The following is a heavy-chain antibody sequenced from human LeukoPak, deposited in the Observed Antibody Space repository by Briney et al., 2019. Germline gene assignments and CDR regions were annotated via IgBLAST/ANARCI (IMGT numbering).Heavy chain of an antibody. D-gene: IGHD6-13*01. CDR1: GFTFSSYA. CDR3: AQTYSSSPDAFDI. J-gene: IGHJ3*02. Sequence: GGSLRLSCAASGFTFSSYAMHWVRQAPGKGLEWVAVISYDGSNKYYADSVKGRFTISRDNSKNTLYLQMNSLRAEDTAVYYCAQTYSSSPDAFDIWGQGTMVTVSS. CDR2: ISYDGSNK. V-gene: IGHV3-30-3*01.